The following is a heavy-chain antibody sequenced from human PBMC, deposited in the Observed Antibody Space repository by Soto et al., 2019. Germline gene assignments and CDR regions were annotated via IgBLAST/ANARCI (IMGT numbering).Heavy chain of an antibody. CDR1: GFTFSSYA. D-gene: IGHD4-17*01. CDR2: ISGSGSNI. J-gene: IGHJ4*02. Sequence: GGSLRLSCAASGFTFSSYAMSWVRQAPGKGLEWVSAISGSGSNIYYADSVKGRFTISRDNAKNSLYLQMNSLRAEDTAVYYCARGLRGSDSDWGQGTLVTVSS. CDR3: ARGLRGSDSD. V-gene: IGHV3-23*01.